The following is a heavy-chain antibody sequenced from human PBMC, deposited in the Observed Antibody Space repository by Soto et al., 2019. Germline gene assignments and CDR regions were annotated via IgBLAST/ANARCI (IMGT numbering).Heavy chain of an antibody. CDR2: ISAYNANA. J-gene: IGHJ4*02. CDR1: GYTFRNFG. Sequence: QIQLLQSGAEVKKPGASVKVTCKASGYTFRNFGISWVRQAPGQGLELMGWISAYNANANYAQKFQGRLTMTADTSTSTAYMELRSLRSDDTALYYCARENSYFDYWGQGTLVTVSS. V-gene: IGHV1-18*01. CDR3: ARENSYFDY.